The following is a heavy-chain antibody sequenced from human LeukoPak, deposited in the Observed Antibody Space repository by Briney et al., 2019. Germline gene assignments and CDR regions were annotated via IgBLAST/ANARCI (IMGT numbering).Heavy chain of an antibody. V-gene: IGHV3-30*19. Sequence: PGGSLRLSCSASGFTFSSYGMHWVRQAPGKGLEWVAVIWYDGSNKYYADSVKGRFTISRDNSKNTLYLQMNSLRAEDTAVYYCARAPTSRYYYYMDVWGKGTTVTVSS. J-gene: IGHJ6*03. CDR2: IWYDGSNK. CDR1: GFTFSSYG. D-gene: IGHD4-11*01. CDR3: ARAPTSRYYYYMDV.